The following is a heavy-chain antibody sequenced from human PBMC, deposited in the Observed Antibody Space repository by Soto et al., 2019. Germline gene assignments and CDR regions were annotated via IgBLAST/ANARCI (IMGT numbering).Heavy chain of an antibody. CDR1: GFTFSSYG. J-gene: IGHJ4*02. D-gene: IGHD5-18*01. V-gene: IGHV3-30*18. CDR3: AKGSVDTAMVTDY. CDR2: ISYDGSNK. Sequence: LRLSCAASGFTFSSYGMHWVRQAPGKGLEWVAVISYDGSNKYYADSVKGRFTISRDNSKNTLYLQMNSLRAEDTAVYYCAKGSVDTAMVTDYWGQGTLVTVSS.